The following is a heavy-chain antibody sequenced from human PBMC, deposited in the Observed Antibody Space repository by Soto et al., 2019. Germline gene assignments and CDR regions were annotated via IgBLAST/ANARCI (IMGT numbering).Heavy chain of an antibody. Sequence: QVQLVESGGGVVHPGRSLSLSCAGSGFMFSNNGMHWVRRAPGKGLEWVAFLSYDGSETFYADSVKGRFTISRDNSKSTLFLHMSSLKNEDTAVYYCAITSVADASFDYWGQGTLVTVSS. V-gene: IGHV3-30*03. CDR3: AITSVADASFDY. D-gene: IGHD4-4*01. CDR1: GFMFSNNG. CDR2: LSYDGSET. J-gene: IGHJ4*02.